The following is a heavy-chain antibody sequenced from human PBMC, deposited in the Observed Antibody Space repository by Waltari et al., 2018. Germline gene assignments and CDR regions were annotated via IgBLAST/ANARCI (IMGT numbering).Heavy chain of an antibody. J-gene: IGHJ4*02. V-gene: IGHV4-61*02. Sequence: QVQLQESGPGLVKPSQTLSLTCTVSGGSIRSGSYYWSWIRQPAGKGLEWIGRIYTSGSTNYNPSLKSRVTISVDTSKNQFSLKLSSVTAADTAVYYCARVASDTHYDYWGQGTLVTVSS. CDR3: ARVASDTHYDY. CDR1: GGSIRSGSYY. CDR2: IYTSGST.